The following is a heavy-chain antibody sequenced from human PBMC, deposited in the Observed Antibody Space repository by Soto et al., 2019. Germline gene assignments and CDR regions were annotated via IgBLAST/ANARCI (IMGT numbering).Heavy chain of an antibody. CDR1: GGSISTVDYW. CDR3: ARGPSGDKVDS. Sequence: QVQLQESGPGLVKPSQTLSLTCTVSGGSISTVDYWWSWIRQSPDMGLEWIGHIYDGGRTYNNPSLDSRVTMSVDTSKSPLSLTLSSVSAADTAVYYCARGPSGDKVDSWGQGTLVTVSS. V-gene: IGHV4-30-4*01. J-gene: IGHJ4*02. CDR2: IYDGGRT. D-gene: IGHD7-27*01.